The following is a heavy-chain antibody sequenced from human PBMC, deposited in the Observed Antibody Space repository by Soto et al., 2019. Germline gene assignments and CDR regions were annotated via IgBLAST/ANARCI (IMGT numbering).Heavy chain of an antibody. Sequence: GGSLRLSCAASGFTVSSNYMSWVRQAPGKGLEWVSVIYSGGSTYYADSVKGRFTISRDNSKNTLYLQMNSLRAEDTAVYYCARDRRDYIWGSYRPGGLPVYWGQGTLVTVSS. CDR3: ARDRRDYIWGSYRPGGLPVY. J-gene: IGHJ4*02. CDR1: GFTVSSNY. V-gene: IGHV3-66*01. CDR2: IYSGGST. D-gene: IGHD3-16*02.